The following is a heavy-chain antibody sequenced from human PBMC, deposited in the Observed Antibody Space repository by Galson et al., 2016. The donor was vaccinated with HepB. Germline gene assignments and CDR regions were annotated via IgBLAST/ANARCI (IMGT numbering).Heavy chain of an antibody. V-gene: IGHV1-18*01. CDR3: VKDPWGDRAPPEA. D-gene: IGHD3-16*01. Sequence: SVKVSCKAPGYTFTTYAFSWVRQAPGQGLEWMGWMSAYNGNTNYAQKFQGRVTMTRDTSTSTAFMELTSLRSDDTAVYYCVKDPWGDRAPPEAWGQGTPVIVSS. CDR2: MSAYNGNT. CDR1: GYTFTTYA. J-gene: IGHJ5*02.